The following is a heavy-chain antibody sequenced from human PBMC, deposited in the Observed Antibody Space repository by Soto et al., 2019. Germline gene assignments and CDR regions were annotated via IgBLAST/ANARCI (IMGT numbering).Heavy chain of an antibody. J-gene: IGHJ5*02. CDR2: IHSSGYT. CDR3: AKKSAAFWLDP. V-gene: IGHV4-59*01. CDR1: GVSIRDYS. D-gene: IGHD6-25*01. Sequence: QVQLQESGPGLVKPSETLSLTCTVSGVSIRDYSWIWIRQAPGKGLDWIGYIHSSGYTNYNPSLKSRVVMSIDTSKNLFSLKLSSVTAADTAVYYCAKKSAAFWLDPWGQGTLVTVSS.